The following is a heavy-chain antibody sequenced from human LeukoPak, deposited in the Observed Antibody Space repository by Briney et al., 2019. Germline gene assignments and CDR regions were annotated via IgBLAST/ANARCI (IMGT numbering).Heavy chain of an antibody. CDR1: GASISRYS. CDR2: IYSSGST. V-gene: IGHV4-4*07. J-gene: IGHJ3*02. CDR3: ARDPAPDAFDI. Sequence: PSETLALTCTVSGASISRYSWSWIRQPAGKGLECIGRIYSSGSTNYNPSLKSQVTMSADTSKNHFSLRPNSVSAADTAVYYCARDPAPDAFDIWGQGTMVTVSS.